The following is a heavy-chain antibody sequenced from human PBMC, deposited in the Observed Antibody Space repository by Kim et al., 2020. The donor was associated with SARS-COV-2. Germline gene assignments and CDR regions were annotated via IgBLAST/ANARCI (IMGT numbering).Heavy chain of an antibody. CDR3: AKGGGGYLDY. CDR2: FGSGGRT. V-gene: IGHV3-23*01. D-gene: IGHD2-15*01. J-gene: IGHJ4*02. CDR1: GFTLSSYG. Sequence: LSLTCAASGFTLSSYGMSWVRQAPGKGLEWGSNFGSGGRTYYADSVKGRFTISRDNPKNTLYLQMNNLRAEDTAVFYCAKGGGGYLDYWGQGTLVTV.